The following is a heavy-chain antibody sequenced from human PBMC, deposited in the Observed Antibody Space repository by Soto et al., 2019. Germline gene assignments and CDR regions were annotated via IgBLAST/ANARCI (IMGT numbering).Heavy chain of an antibody. D-gene: IGHD3-3*01. J-gene: IGHJ6*02. CDR1: GFTFSNAW. Sequence: PGGSLRLSCAASGFTFSNAWMSRVRQAPGKGLEWVGRIKSKTDGGTTDYAAPVKGRFTISRDDSKNTLYLQMNSLKTEDTAVYYCTTVRSLRFLEWSLYYYYGMDVWGQGTTVTVSS. V-gene: IGHV3-15*01. CDR3: TTVRSLRFLEWSLYYYYGMDV. CDR2: IKSKTDGGTT.